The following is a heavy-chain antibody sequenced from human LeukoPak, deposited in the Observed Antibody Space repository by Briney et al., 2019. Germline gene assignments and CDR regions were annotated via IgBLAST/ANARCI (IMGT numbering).Heavy chain of an antibody. V-gene: IGHV4-59*01. Sequence: SETLSLTCTVSGGSISTNYWSWIRQPPGKGLEWIGYIYYSGSTNYNPSLKSRVTISVDTSKNQFSLRLSSVTAADTAVYYCARTNVFDIWGQGTMVTVSS. CDR2: IYYSGST. CDR1: GGSISTNY. J-gene: IGHJ3*02. CDR3: ARTNVFDI.